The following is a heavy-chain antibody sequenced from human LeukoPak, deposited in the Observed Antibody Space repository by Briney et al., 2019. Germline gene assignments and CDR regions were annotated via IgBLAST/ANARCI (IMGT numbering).Heavy chain of an antibody. CDR1: GYTFTKYT. CDR3: ARGYSYGPYFDY. J-gene: IGHJ4*02. D-gene: IGHD5-18*01. CDR2: INADNGNT. Sequence: ASVKVSCKASGYTFTKYTVHWVRQAPGQRLEWMGWINADNGNTNYSQKFQGRVTITRDTSANTAYMELSSLRSEDTAVYYCARGYSYGPYFDYWGQGTLVTVSS. V-gene: IGHV1-3*01.